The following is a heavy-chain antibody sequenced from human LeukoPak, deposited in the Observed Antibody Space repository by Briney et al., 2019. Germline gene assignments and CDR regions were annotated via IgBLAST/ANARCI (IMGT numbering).Heavy chain of an antibody. D-gene: IGHD2-15*01. J-gene: IGHJ6*04. V-gene: IGHV1-69*13. CDR1: GGTFSSYA. Sequence: GASVKVSCKASGGTFSSYAISWVRQAPGQGLEWVGGIIPIIGTANYAQKFQGRVTITADESTRTAYMELSSLRSEDTAVYYCAKEVVAATHRYYYYYYGMDVWGKGTTVTVSS. CDR3: AKEVVAATHRYYYYYYGMDV. CDR2: IIPIIGTA.